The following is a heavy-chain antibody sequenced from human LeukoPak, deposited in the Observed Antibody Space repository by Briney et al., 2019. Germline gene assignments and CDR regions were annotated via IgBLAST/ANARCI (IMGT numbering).Heavy chain of an antibody. CDR3: ARPYYDDSPTD. CDR2: IGTSSSTI. CDR1: GFTFSTYT. J-gene: IGHJ4*02. D-gene: IGHD3-16*01. V-gene: IGHV3-48*04. Sequence: GGSLRLSCAASGFTFSTYTMNWVRQPPGKGLEWVSNIGTSSSTIYYADSAKGRFTISRDNARNSLYLQMHSLRGEDTAIYYCARPYYDDSPTDWGQGTLVTVSS.